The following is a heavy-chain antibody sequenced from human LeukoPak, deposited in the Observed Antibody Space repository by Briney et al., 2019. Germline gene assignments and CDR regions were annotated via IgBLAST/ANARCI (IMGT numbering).Heavy chain of an antibody. Sequence: GASVKVSCKTSGYTFTDYYIHWVRQAPGQGLEWMGIINPSGGSTSYAQKFQGRVTMTRDTSTSTVYMELSSLRSEDTAVYYCATLGYCSGGSCYPFDYWGQGTLVSVSS. CDR3: ATLGYCSGGSCYPFDY. D-gene: IGHD2-15*01. V-gene: IGHV1-46*01. J-gene: IGHJ4*02. CDR2: INPSGGST. CDR1: GYTFTDYY.